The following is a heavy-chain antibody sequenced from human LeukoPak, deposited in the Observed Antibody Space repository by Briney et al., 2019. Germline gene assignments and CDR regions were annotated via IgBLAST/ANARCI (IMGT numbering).Heavy chain of an antibody. Sequence: PRASVKVSCKASGGTFSSYAISWVRQAPGQGLEWMGRIIPILGIANYAQKFQGRVTITADKSTSTAYMELSSLGSEDTAVYYCARDLDSSGFNWFDPWGQGTLVTVSS. CDR2: IIPILGIA. V-gene: IGHV1-69*04. CDR3: ARDLDSSGFNWFDP. D-gene: IGHD6-19*01. J-gene: IGHJ5*02. CDR1: GGTFSSYA.